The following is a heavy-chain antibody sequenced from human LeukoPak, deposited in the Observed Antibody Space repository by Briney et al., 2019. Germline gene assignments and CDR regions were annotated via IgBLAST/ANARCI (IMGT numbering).Heavy chain of an antibody. CDR3: ARVSSRNAFDI. CDR1: GGSVSSSTYY. V-gene: IGHV4-31*03. Sequence: TSETLSLTCTVSGGSVSSSTYYWNWIRQPPGKGLEWIGYIYYSGSTYYNPSLKSRVTISVDTSKNQFSLKLSSVTAADTAVYYCARVSSRNAFDIWGQGTMVTVSS. D-gene: IGHD6-13*01. CDR2: IYYSGST. J-gene: IGHJ3*02.